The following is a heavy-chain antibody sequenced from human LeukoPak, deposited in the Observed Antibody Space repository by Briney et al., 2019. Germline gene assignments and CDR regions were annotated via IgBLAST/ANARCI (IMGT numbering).Heavy chain of an antibody. CDR2: IFYSGTT. CDR3: ARGGSAAKYYFDS. J-gene: IGHJ4*02. V-gene: IGHV4-59*11. D-gene: IGHD6-13*01. CDR1: NDSISPLY. Sequence: SETMSLTCTVSNDSISPLYWGWIRQPPGKGLGFIGYIFYSGTTNFNPSLKSRVTLSVDTSKNQFSLRLNSVTAADTAVYYCARGGSAAKYYFDSWGQGTLVTVSS.